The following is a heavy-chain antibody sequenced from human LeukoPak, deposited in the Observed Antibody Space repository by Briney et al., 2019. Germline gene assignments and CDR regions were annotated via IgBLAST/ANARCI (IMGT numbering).Heavy chain of an antibody. V-gene: IGHV3-23*01. Sequence: GRSLRLSCAAAAFTFIIHAMSWVRQAPGKGLEWVSAISTSGGSTYYADSVKGRFTISRDNSKNTLYLQMNSLRAEDTAVYYCAKEPYSGSQLLDYWGQGTLVTVSS. J-gene: IGHJ4*02. CDR1: AFTFIIHA. CDR2: ISTSGGST. CDR3: AKEPYSGSQLLDY. D-gene: IGHD1-26*01.